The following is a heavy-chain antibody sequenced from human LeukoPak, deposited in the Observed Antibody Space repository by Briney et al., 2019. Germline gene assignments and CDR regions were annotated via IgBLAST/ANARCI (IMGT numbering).Heavy chain of an antibody. Sequence: PSDTLSLTCALYGGSFSGYHWSWPPHPPEKGREGLGEINHSGSTNYNQSLESRVAISVDTSKNQFYLKLSSVTAAGPAVYYCAWVREAAAQNGYDYWGRGTVATVSS. CDR3: AWVREAAAQNGYDY. V-gene: IGHV4-34*01. CDR2: INHSGST. D-gene: IGHD3-10*01. J-gene: IGHJ4*02. CDR1: GGSFSGYH.